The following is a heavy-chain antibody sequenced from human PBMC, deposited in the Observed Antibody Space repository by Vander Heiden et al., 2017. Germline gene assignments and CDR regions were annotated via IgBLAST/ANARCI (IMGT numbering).Heavy chain of an antibody. CDR3: AKDREGLWFGELLRY. D-gene: IGHD3-10*01. V-gene: IGHV3-23*01. CDR1: GFTFSGYA. CDR2: ISGSGGST. Sequence: ELQLLESVAGLVQPGRSLRLSCAAAGFTFSGYAMSWVRQAPGKGLEWVSAISGSGGSTYYADSVKGRFTISRDNSKNTLYLQMNSLRAEDTAVYYCAKDREGLWFGELLRYWGQGTLVTVSS. J-gene: IGHJ4*02.